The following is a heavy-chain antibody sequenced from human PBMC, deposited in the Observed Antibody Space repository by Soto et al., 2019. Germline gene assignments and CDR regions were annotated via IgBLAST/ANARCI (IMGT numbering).Heavy chain of an antibody. J-gene: IGHJ5*02. CDR1: GYTFTSYD. CDR3: ARERSAAGTGWFDP. Sequence: QVQLVQSGAEVKKPGASVKVSCKASGYTFTSYDINWVRQATGQGLEWMGWMNPNSGNTGYAQKFQGRVTMTKNTSISTAYMELSSLRSEDTAVYYCARERSAAGTGWFDPWGQGTLVTVSS. V-gene: IGHV1-8*01. CDR2: MNPNSGNT. D-gene: IGHD6-13*01.